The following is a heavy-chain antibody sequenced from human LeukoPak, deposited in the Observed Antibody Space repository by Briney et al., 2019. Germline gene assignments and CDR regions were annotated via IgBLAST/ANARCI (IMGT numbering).Heavy chain of an antibody. Sequence: PGGSLRLSCTASGFTFSDYSMNWVRQAAGKGLEWVSFTPSTSSGTIYYADSVKGRFTISRDNGKNSLYLQMGSLRAEDTAVYYCATGDFWSGYTMGYWGQGTLVTVSS. V-gene: IGHV3-48*01. D-gene: IGHD3-3*01. CDR1: GFTFSDYS. CDR3: ATGDFWSGYTMGY. CDR2: TPSTSSGTI. J-gene: IGHJ4*02.